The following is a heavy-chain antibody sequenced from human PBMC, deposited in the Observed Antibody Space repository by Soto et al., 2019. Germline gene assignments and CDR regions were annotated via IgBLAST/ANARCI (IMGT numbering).Heavy chain of an antibody. V-gene: IGHV1-69*02. CDR2: IIPILGIA. Sequence: QVQLVQSGAEVKKPGSSVKVSCKASGGTFSSYTISWVRQAPGQGLEWMGRIIPILGIANYAQKFQGRVTITADKATSTAYRELSSLRAEDTAVYYCARGYGITMVRGEDYGMDVWGQGTTVTVSS. D-gene: IGHD3-10*01. J-gene: IGHJ6*02. CDR1: GGTFSSYT. CDR3: ARGYGITMVRGEDYGMDV.